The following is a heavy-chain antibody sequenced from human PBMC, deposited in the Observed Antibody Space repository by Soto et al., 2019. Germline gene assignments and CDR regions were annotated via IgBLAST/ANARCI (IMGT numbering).Heavy chain of an antibody. Sequence: PSETLSLTCAVYGGSFSGYYWSWIRQPPGKGLEWIGEINHSGSTYYNPSHKSRVTISVDTSKNQNTQKLNSVTAADTAVYYCARVGYSYGQSRYYYGMDVWGQGTTVT. J-gene: IGHJ6*02. V-gene: IGHV4-34*01. CDR2: INHSGST. CDR3: ARVGYSYGQSRYYYGMDV. CDR1: GGSFSGYY. D-gene: IGHD5-18*01.